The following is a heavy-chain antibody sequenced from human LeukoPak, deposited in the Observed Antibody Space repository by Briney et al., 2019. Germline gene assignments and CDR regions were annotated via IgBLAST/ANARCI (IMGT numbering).Heavy chain of an antibody. D-gene: IGHD1-7*01. V-gene: IGHV3-9*01. CDR1: GFTFDDYA. CDR2: ISWNSGSI. J-gene: IGHJ4*02. Sequence: PGGSLRLSCAASGFTFDDYAMHWVRQAPGKGLEWVSGISWNSGSIGYADSVKGRFTISRDNSKNTLYLQMNSLRAEDTAVYYCAESTGGGTTGPFDYWGQGTLVTVSS. CDR3: AESTGGGTTGPFDY.